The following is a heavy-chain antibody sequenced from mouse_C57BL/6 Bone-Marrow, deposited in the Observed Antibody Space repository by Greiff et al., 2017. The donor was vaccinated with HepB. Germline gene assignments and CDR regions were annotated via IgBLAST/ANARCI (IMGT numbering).Heavy chain of an antibody. Sequence: VQVVESGAELVKPGASVKLSCKASGYTFTEYTIHWVKQRSGQGLEWIGWFYPGSGSIKYNEKFKDKATLTADKSSSTVYMELSRLTSEDSAVYFCARHEGIGYDGYYWYFDVWGTGTTVTVSS. CDR3: ARHEGIGYDGYYWYFDV. V-gene: IGHV1-62-2*01. CDR2: FYPGSGSI. J-gene: IGHJ1*03. CDR1: GYTFTEYT. D-gene: IGHD2-3*01.